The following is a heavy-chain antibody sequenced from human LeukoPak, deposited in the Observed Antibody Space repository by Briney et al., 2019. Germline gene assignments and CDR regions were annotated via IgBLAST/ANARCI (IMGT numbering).Heavy chain of an antibody. Sequence: GGSLRLSCAASGFTFSSYGMHWVRQAPGKGLEWVAVISHDGSNKYYADSVKGRFTISRDNSKNTLYLQMNSLRAEDTAVYYCATLGGIAADYYYGMDVWGQGTTVTVSS. CDR1: GFTFSSYG. D-gene: IGHD6-13*01. V-gene: IGHV3-30*03. CDR3: ATLGGIAADYYYGMDV. CDR2: ISHDGSNK. J-gene: IGHJ6*02.